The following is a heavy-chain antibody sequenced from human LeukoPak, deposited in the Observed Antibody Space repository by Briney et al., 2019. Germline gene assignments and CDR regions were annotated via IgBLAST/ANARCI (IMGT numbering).Heavy chain of an antibody. J-gene: IGHJ3*02. D-gene: IGHD3-22*01. CDR3: ARPFDYHDSSGPFDI. CDR1: GGSISSYY. V-gene: IGHV4-59*08. CDR2: IYYSGST. Sequence: SETLSLTCTVSGGSISSYYWSWIRQPPGKGLEWIGYIYYSGSTNYNPSLKSRVTISVDTSKNQFSLKLSSVTAADTAVYYCARPFDYHDSSGPFDIWGQGTMVTVSS.